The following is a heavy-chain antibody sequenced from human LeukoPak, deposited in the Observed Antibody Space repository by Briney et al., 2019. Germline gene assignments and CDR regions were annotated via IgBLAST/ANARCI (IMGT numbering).Heavy chain of an antibody. CDR3: ARVGVDSSGFYYYYYMDV. V-gene: IGHV1-46*01. CDR1: GYTFTSYY. CDR2: INPSGGST. Sequence: ASVKVSCKASGYTFTSYYMHWVRQAPGQGLEWMGIINPSGGSTSYAQKFQGRVTMTRDTSTSTAYMELSSLRSEDTAVYYCARVGVDSSGFYYYYYMDVWGKGTTVTVSS. D-gene: IGHD3-22*01. J-gene: IGHJ6*03.